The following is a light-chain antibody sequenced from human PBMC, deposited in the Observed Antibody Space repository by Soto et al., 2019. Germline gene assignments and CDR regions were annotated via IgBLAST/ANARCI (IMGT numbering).Light chain of an antibody. CDR2: GAS. CDR3: LQHNSYPRT. J-gene: IGKJ4*01. CDR1: KSVSNN. Sequence: EIVMTQSPATLSVSPGERAILSCRASKSVSNNLAWYQQKPGQAPRLLIYGASTRATGIPARFSGSGSGTEFTLSISSLQSEDSATYYCLQHNSYPRTFGGGTKVEIK. V-gene: IGKV3-15*01.